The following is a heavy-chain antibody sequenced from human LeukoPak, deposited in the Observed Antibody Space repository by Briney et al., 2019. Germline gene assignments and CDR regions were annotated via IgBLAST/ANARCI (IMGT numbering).Heavy chain of an antibody. CDR2: INHSGST. D-gene: IGHD3-10*01. Sequence: SETLSLTCAVYGGSFSGYYWSWLRQPPGTGLEWIGEINHSGSTNYNPSLKSRVTISVDTSKNQFSLKLSSVTAADTAVYYCARTKRTVDYNTPSTANWFDPWGQGTLVTVSS. CDR3: ARTKRTVDYNTPSTANWFDP. CDR1: GGSFSGYY. J-gene: IGHJ5*02. V-gene: IGHV4-34*01.